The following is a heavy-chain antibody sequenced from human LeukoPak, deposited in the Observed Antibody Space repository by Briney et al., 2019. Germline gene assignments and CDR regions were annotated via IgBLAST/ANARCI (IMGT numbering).Heavy chain of an antibody. D-gene: IGHD3-9*01. Sequence: PSETLSLTCTVSGGSISSYYWSWIRQPPGKGLEWIGYIYYSGSTNYNPSLKSRVTISVDTSKNQLSLKLSSVTAADTAVYYCARVALTGYYKREVFFDYWGQGTLVTVSS. CDR1: GGSISSYY. V-gene: IGHV4-59*01. CDR2: IYYSGST. J-gene: IGHJ4*02. CDR3: ARVALTGYYKREVFFDY.